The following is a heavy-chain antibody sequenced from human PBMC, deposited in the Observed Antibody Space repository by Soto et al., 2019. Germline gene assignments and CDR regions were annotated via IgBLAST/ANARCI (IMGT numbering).Heavy chain of an antibody. V-gene: IGHV3-48*02. D-gene: IGHD6-19*01. CDR1: GFTFSSYS. CDR3: ASRSGYSSGWHRAYFDY. Sequence: GGSLRLSCAASGFTFSSYSMNWVRQAPGKGLEWVSYISSSSSTIYYADSVKGRFTISRDNAKNSLYLQMNSLRDEDTAVYYCASRSGYSSGWHRAYFDYWGQGTLVTVSS. CDR2: ISSSSSTI. J-gene: IGHJ4*02.